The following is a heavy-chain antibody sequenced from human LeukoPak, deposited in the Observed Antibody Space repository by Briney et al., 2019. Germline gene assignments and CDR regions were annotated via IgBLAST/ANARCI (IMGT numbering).Heavy chain of an antibody. Sequence: SETLSLTCAVYGGSFSGYYWSWIRQPPGKGLEWIGESNHSGSTNYNPALKSRVTISVDTSKHQFSLRLSSVTAADTAVYYCARGVVPAAKFQIRFDPWGQGTLVTVSS. CDR1: GGSFSGYY. CDR2: SNHSGST. CDR3: ARGVVPAAKFQIRFDP. D-gene: IGHD2-2*01. V-gene: IGHV4-34*01. J-gene: IGHJ5*02.